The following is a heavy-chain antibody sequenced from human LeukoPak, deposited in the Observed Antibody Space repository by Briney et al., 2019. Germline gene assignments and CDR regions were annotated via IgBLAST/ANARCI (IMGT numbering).Heavy chain of an antibody. CDR3: ARTGFDIAVAGTYLNWFDP. V-gene: IGHV4-30-2*01. D-gene: IGHD6-19*01. CDR1: GGPISSGGYS. J-gene: IGHJ5*02. CDR2: IYHSGST. Sequence: SETLSLTCAVSGGPISSGGYSWSWIRQPPGKGLEWIGYIYHSGSTYYNPSLKSRVTISVDRSKNQFSLKLSSVTAADTAVYYCARTGFDIAVAGTYLNWFDPWGQGTLVTVSS.